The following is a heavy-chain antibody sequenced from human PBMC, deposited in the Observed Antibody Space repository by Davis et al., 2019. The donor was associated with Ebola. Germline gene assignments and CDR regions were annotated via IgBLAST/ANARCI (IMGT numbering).Heavy chain of an antibody. V-gene: IGHV3-30-3*01. CDR2: ISYDGSNK. CDR3: ARGQDANSYSDYTRQGPPAY. CDR1: GFTFSSYA. Sequence: PGGSLRLSCAASGFTFSSYAMHWVRQAPGKGLEWVAVISYDGSNKYYADSVKGRFTISRDNDKKSLFLQMNSLRVDDTAVYYCARGQDANSYSDYTRQGPPAYWGQGTLVTVSS. J-gene: IGHJ4*02. D-gene: IGHD5-12*01.